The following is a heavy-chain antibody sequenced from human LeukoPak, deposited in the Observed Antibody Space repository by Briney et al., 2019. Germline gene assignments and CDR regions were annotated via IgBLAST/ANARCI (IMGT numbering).Heavy chain of an antibody. D-gene: IGHD3-22*01. CDR2: ISGSGGVT. CDR1: GFTFDDYA. CDR3: AKGTMDGGQYYYDSS. Sequence: GGSLRLSCAASGFTFDDYAMHWVRQVPGKGLEWVSAISGSGGVTYYADSVKGRFTISRDNSKNTLYLQLNSLRAEDTAVYYCAKGTMDGGQYYYDSSGGQGTLVTVSS. J-gene: IGHJ4*02. V-gene: IGHV3-23*01.